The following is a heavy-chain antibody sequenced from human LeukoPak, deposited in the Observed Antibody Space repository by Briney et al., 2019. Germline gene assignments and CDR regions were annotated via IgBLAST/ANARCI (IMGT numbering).Heavy chain of an antibody. Sequence: GGSLRLSCAASGFTFSNYWMSWVRQAPGKGLEWVANIKKDGSEKYYEDSVKGRFTISRDNSKNTLYLQMNSLRAEDTAVYYCAKRIKWGYCSGGSCYDAFDIWGQGTMVTVSS. CDR2: IKKDGSEK. D-gene: IGHD2-15*01. J-gene: IGHJ3*02. CDR1: GFTFSNYW. V-gene: IGHV3-7*03. CDR3: AKRIKWGYCSGGSCYDAFDI.